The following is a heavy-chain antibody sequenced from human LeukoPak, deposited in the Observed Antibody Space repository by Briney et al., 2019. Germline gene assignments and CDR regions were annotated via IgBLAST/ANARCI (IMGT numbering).Heavy chain of an antibody. CDR2: INHSGST. Sequence: SETLSLTCDVYGGSLSGYYWNWIRQPPGKGLEWIGEINHSGSTNYNPSLKSRVTISVDTSKNQFSLKLSSVTAADTAVYYCARRNWESDAFDIWGQGTMVTVSS. J-gene: IGHJ3*02. D-gene: IGHD7-27*01. CDR3: ARRNWESDAFDI. CDR1: GGSLSGYY. V-gene: IGHV4-34*01.